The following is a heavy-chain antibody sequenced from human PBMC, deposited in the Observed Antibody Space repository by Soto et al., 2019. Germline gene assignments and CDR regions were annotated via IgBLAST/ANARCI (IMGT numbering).Heavy chain of an antibody. J-gene: IGHJ4*02. CDR2: IYWDGDK. CDR1: GFSLSTSGVG. V-gene: IGHV2-5*02. D-gene: IGHD3-10*01. Sequence: SGPTLVNPTQTLTLTCTFFGFSLSTSGVGVGWIRQPPGKALEWLALIYWDGDKRYSPSLKSRLTITKDISKNQVVLTMTNMDPVDTATYYCAHSLHDSGTYYITYFDYWGQGTLVTVSS. CDR3: AHSLHDSGTYYITYFDY.